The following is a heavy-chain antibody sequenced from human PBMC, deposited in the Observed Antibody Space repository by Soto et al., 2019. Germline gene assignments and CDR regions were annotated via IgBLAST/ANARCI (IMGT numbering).Heavy chain of an antibody. CDR3: AREVVRGVINYYCYMDV. V-gene: IGHV3-33*01. D-gene: IGHD3-10*01. CDR2: IWYDGSNK. CDR1: GFTFSSYG. Sequence: GGSLRLSCAASGFTFSSYGMHWVRQAPCKGLEWVAVIWYDGSNKYYADSVKGRFTISRDNSKNTLYLQMNSLRAEDTAVYYCAREVVRGVINYYCYMDVWGKGTTVTVSS. J-gene: IGHJ6*03.